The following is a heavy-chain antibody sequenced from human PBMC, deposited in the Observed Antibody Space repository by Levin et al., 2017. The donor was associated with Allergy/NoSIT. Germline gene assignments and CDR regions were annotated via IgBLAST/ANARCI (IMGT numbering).Heavy chain of an antibody. D-gene: IGHD4-17*01. J-gene: IGHJ4*02. CDR1: GGSFSGYY. Sequence: SETLSLTCAVYGGSFSGYYWSWIRQPPGKGLEWIGEINHSGSTNYNPSLKSRVTISVDTSKNQFSLKLSSVTAADTAVYYCARGNGDYDYWGQGTLVTVSS. V-gene: IGHV4-34*01. CDR3: ARGNGDYDY. CDR2: INHSGST.